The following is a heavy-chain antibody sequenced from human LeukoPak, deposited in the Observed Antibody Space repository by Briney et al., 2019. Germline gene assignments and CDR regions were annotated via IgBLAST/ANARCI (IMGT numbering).Heavy chain of an antibody. J-gene: IGHJ4*02. Sequence: SVKVSCKASGGTFSSYAISWVRQAPGQGLEWMGGIIPIFGTANYAQKFQGRVTLPPDESPSTAYMELSSLGSEDTAVYYCAREAQGYDILTGYDLWGQGTLVTVSS. D-gene: IGHD3-9*01. V-gene: IGHV1-69*13. CDR1: GGTFSSYA. CDR2: IIPIFGTA. CDR3: AREAQGYDILTGYDL.